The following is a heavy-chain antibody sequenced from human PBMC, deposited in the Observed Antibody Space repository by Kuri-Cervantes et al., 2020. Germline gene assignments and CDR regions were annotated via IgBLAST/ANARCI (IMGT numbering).Heavy chain of an antibody. D-gene: IGHD3-9*01. CDR2: IYYSGST. Sequence: ESLKISCTVSGGSISSYYWSWIRQPPGKGLEWIGYIYYSGSTNYNPSLKSRVTISVDTSKNQFSLRLNSVTAADTAVYHCARDGGDVLTAYDYWGQGTLVTVSS. CDR1: GGSISSYY. CDR3: ARDGGDVLTAYDY. J-gene: IGHJ4*02. V-gene: IGHV4-59*12.